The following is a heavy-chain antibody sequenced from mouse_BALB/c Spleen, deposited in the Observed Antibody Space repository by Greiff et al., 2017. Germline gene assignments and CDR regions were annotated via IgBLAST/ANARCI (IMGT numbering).Heavy chain of an antibody. Sequence: QVQLQQSGAELVKPGASVKLSCKASGYTFTSYDIHWVRQRPDQGLEWIGWIFPGDGSTKYNEKFKGKATLTTDKSSSTAYMQLSRLTSEDSAVYLCARGGDYDPAWFAYWGQGTLVTVSA. CDR2: IFPGDGST. J-gene: IGHJ3*01. CDR1: GYTFTSYD. V-gene: IGHV1S56*01. D-gene: IGHD2-4*01. CDR3: ARGGDYDPAWFAY.